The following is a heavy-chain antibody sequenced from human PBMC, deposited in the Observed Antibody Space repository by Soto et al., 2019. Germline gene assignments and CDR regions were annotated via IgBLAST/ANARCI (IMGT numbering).Heavy chain of an antibody. CDR3: ARRERAAGTDWWFDP. V-gene: IGHV4-39*01. J-gene: IGHJ5*02. CDR2: IYYSGST. Sequence: SETLSLTCTVSGGSISSSIYYCGWIRHPPGKGFEWIGNIYYSGSTYYNPSLKSRATISVDTSKNQFSLKLSSVTAADTAVYYCARRERAAGTDWWFDPWGQGTLVTVS. CDR1: GGSISSSIYY. D-gene: IGHD6-13*01.